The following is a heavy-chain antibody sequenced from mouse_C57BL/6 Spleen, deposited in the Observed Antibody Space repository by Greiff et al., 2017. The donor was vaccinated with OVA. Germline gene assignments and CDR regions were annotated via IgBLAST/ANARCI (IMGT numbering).Heavy chain of an antibody. D-gene: IGHD1-1*01. J-gene: IGHJ4*01. CDR3: ASPKYYDGTSYAMDY. Sequence: QVQLKQPGAELVKPGASVKLSCKASGYTFTSYWMHWVKQRPGQGLEWIGMIHPNSGSTNYNEKFKSKATLTVDKSSSTAYMQLSSLTSEDSAVYYCASPKYYDGTSYAMDYWGQGTSVTVSS. CDR2: IHPNSGST. CDR1: GYTFTSYW. V-gene: IGHV1-64*01.